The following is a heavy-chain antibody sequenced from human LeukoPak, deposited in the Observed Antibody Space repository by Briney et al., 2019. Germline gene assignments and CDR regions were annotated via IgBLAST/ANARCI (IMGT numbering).Heavy chain of an antibody. Sequence: GGSLRLSCAASGFSFSAYAMHWVRQAPGKGLEYVSGISSNGGSTYYANSVKGRFTISRDNSKNTLYLQMGSLRAEDMAVYYCARGRWSGYSDNWFDPWGQGTLVTFSS. D-gene: IGHD3-3*01. CDR3: ARGRWSGYSDNWFDP. CDR1: GFSFSAYA. CDR2: ISSNGGST. J-gene: IGHJ5*02. V-gene: IGHV3-64*01.